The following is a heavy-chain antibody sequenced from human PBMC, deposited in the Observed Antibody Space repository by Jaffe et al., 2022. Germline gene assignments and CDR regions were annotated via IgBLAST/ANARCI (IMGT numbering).Heavy chain of an antibody. V-gene: IGHV4-59*01. Sequence: QVQLQESGPGLVKPSETLSLTCSVSAGSIRDNYWSWIRQPPGRRLEWIGYMWYSGSINYNPSFESRVTISVDTSKNQFSLKLSSVTAADTAVYYCARVGMIGFGADHGWLDPWGRGTLVTVSS. CDR3: ARVGMIGFGADHGWLDP. J-gene: IGHJ5*02. CDR1: AGSIRDNY. D-gene: IGHD3-16*01. CDR2: MWYSGSI.